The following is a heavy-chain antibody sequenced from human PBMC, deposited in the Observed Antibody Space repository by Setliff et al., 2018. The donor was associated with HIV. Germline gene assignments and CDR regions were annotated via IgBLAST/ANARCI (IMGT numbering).Heavy chain of an antibody. D-gene: IGHD3-22*01. CDR1: GGPISSYY. CDR3: ARGLSFYDPGGFDY. V-gene: IGHV4-4*09. J-gene: IGHJ4*02. CDR2: IYTSGST. Sequence: SETLSLTCTVSGGPISSYYWSWIRQPPGKGLEWIGYIYTSGSTNYNPSLKSRVTISVDTSKNQFSLKLSSVTAADTAVYYCARGLSFYDPGGFDYWGQGTLVTVS.